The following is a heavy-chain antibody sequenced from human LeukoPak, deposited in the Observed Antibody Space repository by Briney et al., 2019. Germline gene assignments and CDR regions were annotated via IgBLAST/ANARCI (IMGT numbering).Heavy chain of an antibody. J-gene: IGHJ4*02. CDR2: IIPIFGTA. CDR3: ARDLHYYDSSGRQVVYFDY. Sequence: SVKVSCKASGGTFSSYAISWVRQAPEQGLEWMGGIIPIFGTANYAQKFQGRVTITADESTSTAYMELSSLRSEDTAVYYCARDLHYYDSSGRQVVYFDYWGQGTLVTVSS. CDR1: GGTFSSYA. D-gene: IGHD3-22*01. V-gene: IGHV1-69*13.